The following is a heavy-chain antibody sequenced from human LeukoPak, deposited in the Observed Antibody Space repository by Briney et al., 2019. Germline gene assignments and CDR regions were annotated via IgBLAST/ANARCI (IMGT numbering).Heavy chain of an antibody. CDR1: GGTFTSYA. CDR3: AREVQYYYGSGSYYYDY. CDR2: IIPIFGTA. J-gene: IGHJ4*02. V-gene: IGHV1-69*01. Sequence: SVKVSSKASGGTFTSYAISWVRQAPGQGLEWVGGIIPIFGTANYAQKFQGRVTITADESTSTAYMELSSLRSEDTAVYYCAREVQYYYGSGSYYYDYWGQGTLVTVSS. D-gene: IGHD3-10*01.